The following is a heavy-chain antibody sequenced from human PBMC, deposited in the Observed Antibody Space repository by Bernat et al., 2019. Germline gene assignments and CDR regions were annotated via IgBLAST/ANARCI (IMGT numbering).Heavy chain of an antibody. CDR2: ISSSSSYI. CDR3: ARGRTSGSYEDY. CDR1: GFTFSSYS. J-gene: IGHJ4*02. Sequence: EVQLVESGGGLVKPGGSLRLSCAASGFTFSSYSMNWVRQAPGKGLAWVSSISSSSSYIYYADSVKGRFTISRDNAKNSLYLQMNSLRAEDTAVYYCARGRTSGSYEDYWGQGTLVTVSS. V-gene: IGHV3-21*01. D-gene: IGHD1-26*01.